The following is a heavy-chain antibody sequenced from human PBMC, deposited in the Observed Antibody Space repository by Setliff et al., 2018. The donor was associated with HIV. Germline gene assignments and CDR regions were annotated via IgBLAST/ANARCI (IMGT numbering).Heavy chain of an antibody. CDR3: ARDWELDYFDY. CDR1: GGSFSGYF. CDR2: INHSGGT. Sequence: SETLSLTCAVYGGSFSGYFWSWVRQPPGKGLEWIGDINHSGGTYYKPSLKSRVTISVDTSKNQFSLKLSSVSAADTAVYYCARDWELDYFDYWGQGILVTVSS. D-gene: IGHD1-1*01. J-gene: IGHJ4*02. V-gene: IGHV4-34*01.